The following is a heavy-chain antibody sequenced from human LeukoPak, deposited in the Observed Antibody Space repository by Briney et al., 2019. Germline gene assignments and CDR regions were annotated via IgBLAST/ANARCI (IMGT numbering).Heavy chain of an antibody. CDR1: GFTFRNYW. CDR3: ARHTDCSRSSCNAYDV. Sequence: GGSLRLSCTPSGFTFRNYWMSWVRQAPGKGLEWAAKIKQDGSEKYYVASVEGRFTISRDNAKNPLSLHMDSLRAEDTAVYYCARHTDCSRSSCNAYDVWGRGTMVTVSP. J-gene: IGHJ3*01. D-gene: IGHD2-2*01. CDR2: IKQDGSEK. V-gene: IGHV3-7*01.